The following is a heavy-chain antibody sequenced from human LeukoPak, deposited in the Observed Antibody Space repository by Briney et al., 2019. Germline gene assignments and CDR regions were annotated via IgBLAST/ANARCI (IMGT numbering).Heavy chain of an antibody. J-gene: IGHJ4*02. CDR1: GFTFTHYA. CDR2: IFYDGTIQ. CDR3: ARDPRGPAGYDSPARDTFDY. D-gene: IGHD3-22*01. V-gene: IGHV3-30*03. Sequence: PGGSPRLSCAASGFTFTHYAMHWVRQTPGKGLEWVAVIFYDGTIQYYSDSVRGRLIVSRDNPKNTLYLQMNSLRAEDTAVYYCARDPRGPAGYDSPARDTFDYWGQGTLVTVSS.